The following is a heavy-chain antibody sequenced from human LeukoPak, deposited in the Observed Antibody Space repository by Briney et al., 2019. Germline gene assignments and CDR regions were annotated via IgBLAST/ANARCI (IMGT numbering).Heavy chain of an antibody. CDR3: AKANSPYYYDSSGYSTFDY. V-gene: IGHV3-23*01. CDR2: MSGSSVSP. CDR1: GFTFSSYA. D-gene: IGHD3-22*01. Sequence: GGSLRLSCGAPGFTFSSYAMNRVRQATGKGLEWVSGMSGSSVSPYYADSVKGRFTMSRDNSKITLYLQMNSLRAEDTAVYYCAKANSPYYYDSSGYSTFDYWGQGTLVTVSS. J-gene: IGHJ4*02.